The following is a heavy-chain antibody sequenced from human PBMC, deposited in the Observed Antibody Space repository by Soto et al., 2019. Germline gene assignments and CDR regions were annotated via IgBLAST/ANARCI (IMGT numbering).Heavy chain of an antibody. V-gene: IGHV5-51*01. Sequence: PGESLKISCKGSGYKFTSYWIGWARQMPGKGLEWMGIIYPGDSDTRYSPSFQGQVTISADKSISTAYLQWSSLKASDTAMYYCAKTAAGGKNYYGMDVWGQGTTVTVSS. CDR1: GYKFTSYW. D-gene: IGHD6-13*01. CDR2: IYPGDSDT. CDR3: AKTAAGGKNYYGMDV. J-gene: IGHJ6*02.